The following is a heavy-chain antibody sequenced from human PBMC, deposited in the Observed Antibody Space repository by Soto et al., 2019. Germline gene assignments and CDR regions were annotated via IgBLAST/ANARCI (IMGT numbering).Heavy chain of an antibody. V-gene: IGHV3-23*01. CDR1: GVTFSSYA. CDR3: AKFQVEGYHNYYGWEV. Sequence: PGGSLRLSCAVSGVTFSSYAFSWVRQAPGKGLEWVSTISVSGHDTYYTESVKGRFTISRDNSRDTLYLEMNSLRAEDTAVYYCAKFQVEGYHNYYGWEVCRQRSTFTVAS. J-gene: IGHJ6*01. CDR2: ISVSGHDT.